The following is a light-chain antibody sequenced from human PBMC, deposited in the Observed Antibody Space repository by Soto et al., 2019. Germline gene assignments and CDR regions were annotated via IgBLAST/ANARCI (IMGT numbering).Light chain of an antibody. V-gene: IGKV3-20*01. CDR1: QSVSSSY. CDR2: GAS. CDR3: HQYGSSPPLYT. J-gene: IGKJ2*01. Sequence: EIVLTQSPGTLSLSPGERATLSCRASQSVSSSYLAWYQQKPGQAPRLLIYGASSRATGIPDRFSGSGSGTDFTLTISILEPEDFAVYYWHQYGSSPPLYTFGQGTKLEIK.